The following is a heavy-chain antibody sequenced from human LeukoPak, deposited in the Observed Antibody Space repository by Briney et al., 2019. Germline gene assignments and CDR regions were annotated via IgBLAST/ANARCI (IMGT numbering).Heavy chain of an antibody. J-gene: IGHJ4*02. CDR1: GFTFSSYW. CDR2: IKQDGSEK. Sequence: SGGSLRLSCAASGFTFSSYWMSWVRQAPGKGLEWVANIKQDGSEKYYVDSVKGRFTISRDNSKNTLYLQMNSLRAEDTAVYYCAKDRTVGATMDYYFDYWGQGTLVTVSS. D-gene: IGHD1-26*01. V-gene: IGHV3-7*01. CDR3: AKDRTVGATMDYYFDY.